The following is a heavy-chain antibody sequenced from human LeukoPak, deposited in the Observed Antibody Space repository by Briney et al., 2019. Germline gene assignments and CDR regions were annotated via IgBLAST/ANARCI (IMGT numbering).Heavy chain of an antibody. CDR2: MNPNSGNT. J-gene: IGHJ6*03. D-gene: IGHD5-12*01. CDR3: ARGKRLRRTVYYYYYMDV. Sequence: ASVKVSCKASGYTFTSYDINWVRQATGQGLEWMGRMNPNSGNTGYAQKFQGRVTMTRNTSISTAYTELSSLRSEDTAVYYCARGKRLRRTVYYYYYMDVWGKGTTVTVSS. V-gene: IGHV1-8*01. CDR1: GYTFTSYD.